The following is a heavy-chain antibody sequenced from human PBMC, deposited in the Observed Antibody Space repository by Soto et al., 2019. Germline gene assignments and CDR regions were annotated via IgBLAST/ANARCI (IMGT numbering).Heavy chain of an antibody. CDR2: IYHSGST. J-gene: IGHJ4*02. CDR3: ARSTVTEDC. Sequence: QVQLQGSGPGLVKSSGTLSLTCAVSGGSISSDNWWSWVRQPPGKGLEWIGEIYHSGSTNYNPSLKSRVTISIDKSNNQFSLELTSVTAADTAVYYCARSTVTEDCWGQGALVTVSS. D-gene: IGHD4-17*01. CDR1: GGSISSDNW. V-gene: IGHV4-4*02.